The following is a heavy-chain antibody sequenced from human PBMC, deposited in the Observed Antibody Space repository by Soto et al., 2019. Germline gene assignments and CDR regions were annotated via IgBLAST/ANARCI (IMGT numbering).Heavy chain of an antibody. D-gene: IGHD6-19*01. V-gene: IGHV1-46*03. J-gene: IGHJ1*01. Sequence: ASLKVSCKASGYTFTSYYMNWVRQAPGQGLVWMGIIDPGGGSTDYAQKFQGRITMTRDTSTSTVYMELSSLRSDDTAMYYCARRLAVAGREYFQHWGQGTLVTVSS. CDR1: GYTFTSYY. CDR3: ARRLAVAGREYFQH. CDR2: IDPGGGST.